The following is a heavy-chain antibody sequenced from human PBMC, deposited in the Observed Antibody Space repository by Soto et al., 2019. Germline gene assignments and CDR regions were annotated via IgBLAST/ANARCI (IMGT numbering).Heavy chain of an antibody. D-gene: IGHD2-8*01. Sequence: GTSVKVTCKTSGYTFSSNSINWVRQAPGQGLEWMAWISTNSGNKHYAERLQGRVTVTLDKTARTAFMEMWGLTSDDTAVYFCARDNGYYDFWGQGTLVTVSS. V-gene: IGHV1-18*01. CDR1: GYTFSSNS. CDR3: ARDNGYYDF. J-gene: IGHJ4*02. CDR2: ISTNSGNK.